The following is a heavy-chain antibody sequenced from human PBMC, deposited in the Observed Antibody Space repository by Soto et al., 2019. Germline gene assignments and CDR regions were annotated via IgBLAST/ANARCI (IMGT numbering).Heavy chain of an antibody. CDR3: ARHHDS. V-gene: IGHV4-59*08. Sequence: TSETLSLTCPGSGGSISRYYWSWIRQPPGKGLEWIGYIYYSGSTNYNPSLKSRVTISVDTSKNQFSLKLSSVTAADTAVYYCARHHDSWGQGTLVTVSS. CDR2: IYYSGST. J-gene: IGHJ4*02. CDR1: GGSISRYY.